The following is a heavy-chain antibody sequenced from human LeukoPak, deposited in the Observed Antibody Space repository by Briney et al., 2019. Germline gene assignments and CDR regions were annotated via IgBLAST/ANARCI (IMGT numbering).Heavy chain of an antibody. D-gene: IGHD2-21*02. Sequence: GGSLRLSCSASEFTFSRYAMHWVRQAPGKGLEYVSGISSNEDSVKGRFTISRDNSKNTLYLQMNSLRAEDTAVYYCARDQVDVWSLAYCGGDCYPDAFDIWGQGTMVTVS. V-gene: IGHV3-30*04. CDR1: EFTFSRYA. J-gene: IGHJ3*02. CDR3: ARDQVDVWSLAYCGGDCYPDAFDI. CDR2: ISSNE.